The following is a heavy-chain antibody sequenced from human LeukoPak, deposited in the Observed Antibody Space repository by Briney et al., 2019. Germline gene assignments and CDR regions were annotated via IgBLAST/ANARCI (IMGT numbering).Heavy chain of an antibody. J-gene: IGHJ5*02. Sequence: SGGSLRLTCAASGFTFSGYDWNWIRQAPGKGLEWVSSISGSSSYIYYAASMNGRFTISRDNANNSLYLQMDRLRAEDTAVYYCARGSSNVAARNNWFDPWGQGTLVTVSS. D-gene: IGHD6-6*01. CDR1: GFTFSGYD. CDR2: ISGSSSYI. V-gene: IGHV3-21*01. CDR3: ARGSSNVAARNNWFDP.